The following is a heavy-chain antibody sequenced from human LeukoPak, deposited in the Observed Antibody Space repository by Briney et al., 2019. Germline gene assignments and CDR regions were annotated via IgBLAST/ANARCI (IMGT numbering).Heavy chain of an antibody. CDR3: ARGQFDWLPSYYYGMDV. Sequence: EASVKVSCKASGYTFTSYGISWVRQAPGQGLEWMGWISAYNGNTNYAQKLQGRVTMTTDTSTSTAYMELRSLRSDDTAVYYCARGQFDWLPSYYYGMDVWGQGTTVTVSS. J-gene: IGHJ6*02. D-gene: IGHD3-9*01. CDR2: ISAYNGNT. CDR1: GYTFTSYG. V-gene: IGHV1-18*01.